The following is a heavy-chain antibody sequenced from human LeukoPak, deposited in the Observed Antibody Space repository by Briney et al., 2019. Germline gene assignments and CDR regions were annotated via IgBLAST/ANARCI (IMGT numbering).Heavy chain of an antibody. CDR2: IYYSGST. D-gene: IGHD3-10*01. V-gene: IGHV4-39*07. J-gene: IGHJ4*02. Sequence: SETLSLTCTISGGSVSDYYWSWIRQPPGKGLEWIGSIYYSGSTYYNPSLKSRVTISVDTSKNQFSLKLSSVTAADTAVYYCARVTVLLYYGSGSLIDYWGQGTLVTVSS. CDR3: ARVTVLLYYGSGSLIDY. CDR1: GGSVSDYY.